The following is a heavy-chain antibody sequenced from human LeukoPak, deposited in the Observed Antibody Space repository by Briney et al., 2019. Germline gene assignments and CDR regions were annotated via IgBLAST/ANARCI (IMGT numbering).Heavy chain of an antibody. CDR1: GFTVSSNY. CDR2: IYSGGST. Sequence: GGSLRLSCAASGFTVSSNYMSWVRQAPGKGLEWVSVIYSGGSTYYADSVKDRFTISRDNSKNALYLQMTSLRPEDSAVYYCVSLVFINYWGQGTLVTVSS. J-gene: IGHJ4*01. CDR3: VSLVFINY. D-gene: IGHD2-21*02. V-gene: IGHV3-53*05.